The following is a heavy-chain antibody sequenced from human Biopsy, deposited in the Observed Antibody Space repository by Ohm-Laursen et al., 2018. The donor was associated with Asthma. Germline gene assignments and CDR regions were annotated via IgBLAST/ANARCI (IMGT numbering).Heavy chain of an antibody. J-gene: IGHJ1*01. CDR3: ARTFHFWSPYHAEHYQL. CDR2: ITGDGSQK. D-gene: IGHD3-3*02. CDR1: GFTFGNFW. Sequence: SLRLSCVASGFTFGNFWMSWGRQTPGKGLEWVATITGDGSQKFYVDSVTGRFTISRDNSKNSLYLQMNSLRAEDTAVYYCARTFHFWSPYHAEHYQLWGQGTLVTVPS. V-gene: IGHV3-7*01.